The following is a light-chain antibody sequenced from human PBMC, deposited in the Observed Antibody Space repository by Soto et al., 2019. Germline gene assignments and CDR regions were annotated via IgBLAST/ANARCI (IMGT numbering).Light chain of an antibody. V-gene: IGKV3-15*01. CDR1: QSVSSSN. CDR2: GTS. CDR3: QQHNDWPLT. Sequence: EIVMTQSPATLSVSPGERATLSCRASQSVSSSNLAWYQQKPGQAPRLLIYGTSTRATGIPARFSGSGSGTEFTLTISSLQSEDFALYYCQQHNDWPLTFGQGTRLEMK. J-gene: IGKJ5*01.